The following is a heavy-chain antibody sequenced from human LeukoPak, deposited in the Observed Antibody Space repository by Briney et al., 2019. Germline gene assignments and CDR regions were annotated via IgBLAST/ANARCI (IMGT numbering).Heavy chain of an antibody. CDR2: ISGSGGST. CDR1: GFTFDDYG. J-gene: IGHJ4*02. CDR3: AKQPAPYYYDTFNGFDY. Sequence: GGSLRLSCAASGFTFDDYGMSWVRQAPGKGLEWVSAISGSGGSTYYADSVKGRFTISRDNSKNTLYLQMNSLRAEDTAVYYCAKQPAPYYYDTFNGFDYWGQGTLVTVSS. V-gene: IGHV3-23*01. D-gene: IGHD3-22*01.